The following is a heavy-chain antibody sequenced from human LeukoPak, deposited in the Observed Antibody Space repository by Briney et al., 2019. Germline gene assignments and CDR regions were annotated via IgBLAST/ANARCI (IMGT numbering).Heavy chain of an antibody. J-gene: IGHJ4*02. CDR2: LYYSGST. V-gene: IGHV4-39*07. CDR1: GGSISSGNYY. D-gene: IGHD5-18*01. Sequence: SETLSLTCTVSGGSISSGNYYWGWIRQPPGKGLEWIGSLYYSGSTYYNPSLKSRVTISVDTSKNQFSLKLSSVTAADTAVYYCARVVDTAMARHFDYWGQGTLVTVSS. CDR3: ARVVDTAMARHFDY.